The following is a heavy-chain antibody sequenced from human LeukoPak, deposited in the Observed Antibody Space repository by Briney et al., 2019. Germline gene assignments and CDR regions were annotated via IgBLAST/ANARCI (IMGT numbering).Heavy chain of an antibody. CDR3: ARPVQPYYYYGMDV. CDR1: GGSISSYY. J-gene: IGHJ6*02. V-gene: IGHV4-59*01. CDR2: IYYSGST. Sequence: SETLSLTCTVSGGSISSYYWSWIRQPPGKGLEWIGYIYYSGSTNYNPSLKSRVTISVDTSKNQFSLKLSSVTAADTAVYYCARPVQPYYYYGMDVWGQGTTVTVSS.